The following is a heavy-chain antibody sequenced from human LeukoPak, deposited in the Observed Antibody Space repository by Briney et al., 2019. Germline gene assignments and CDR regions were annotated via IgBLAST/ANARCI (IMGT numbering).Heavy chain of an antibody. CDR3: ARDPSEYSSSSITFDY. D-gene: IGHD6-6*01. CDR2: IYHSGST. Sequence: SETLSLTCAVSGYSIISGYYWGWIRQPPGKGLEWIGSIYHSGSTYYNPSLKSRVTISVDTSKNQFSLKLSSVTAADTAVYYCARDPSEYSSSSITFDYWGQGTLVTVSS. CDR1: GYSIISGYY. V-gene: IGHV4-38-2*02. J-gene: IGHJ4*02.